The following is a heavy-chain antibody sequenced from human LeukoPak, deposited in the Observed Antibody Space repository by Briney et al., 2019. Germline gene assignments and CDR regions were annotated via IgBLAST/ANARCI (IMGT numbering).Heavy chain of an antibody. J-gene: IGHJ4*02. D-gene: IGHD2-15*01. V-gene: IGHV3-21*01. CDR3: ARVGCSGGTCYNGH. CDR1: GFTFSHYS. CDR2: ISSSSSYM. Sequence: GGSLRLSCAASGFTFSHYSMNWVRQAPGKGLEWVSSISSSSSYMYYADSVKGRFTISRDNAKNSLYLQMNSLRAEDTAVYYCARVGCSGGTCYNGHWGQGTLVTVSS.